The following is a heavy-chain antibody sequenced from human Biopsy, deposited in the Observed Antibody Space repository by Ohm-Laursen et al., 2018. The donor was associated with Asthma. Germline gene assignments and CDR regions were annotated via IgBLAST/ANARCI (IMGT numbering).Heavy chain of an antibody. Sequence: SLRLSCSASGFTFSSYGMHWVRQAPGKGLEWVAVISYDGSNKYYADSVKGRFTISRDNSKNTLYPQMNSLRAEDTAVYYCASQSSGPDFWSGYYYFDYWGQGTLVTVSS. D-gene: IGHD3-3*01. CDR2: ISYDGSNK. CDR1: GFTFSSYG. J-gene: IGHJ4*02. V-gene: IGHV3-30*03. CDR3: ASQSSGPDFWSGYYYFDY.